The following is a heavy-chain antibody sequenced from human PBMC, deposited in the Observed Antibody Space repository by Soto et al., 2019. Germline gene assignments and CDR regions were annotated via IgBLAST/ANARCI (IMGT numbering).Heavy chain of an antibody. Sequence: QVQLVESGGGVVQPGRSLRLSCAASGFTFSSYGMHWVRQAPGKGLEWVAVISYDGSNKYYADSVKGRFTISRDNSKNTLYLPMHSLRAEDTAVYYCAKDKVSVVVTAPFDYWGQGTLVTVSS. J-gene: IGHJ4*02. D-gene: IGHD2-21*02. CDR3: AKDKVSVVVTAPFDY. V-gene: IGHV3-30*18. CDR1: GFTFSSYG. CDR2: ISYDGSNK.